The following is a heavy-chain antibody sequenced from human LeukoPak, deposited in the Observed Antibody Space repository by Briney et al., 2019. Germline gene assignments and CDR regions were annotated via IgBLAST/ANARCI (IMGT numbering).Heavy chain of an antibody. V-gene: IGHV1-69*13. CDR1: GGTFSSYA. D-gene: IGHD6-13*01. CDR2: IIPIFGTA. Sequence: SVKVSCKASGGTFSSYAISWVRQAPGQGLEWMGGIIPIFGTANYAQKFQGRVTITADESTSTAYMELSSLRSEDTAVYYCARGGSPSIAAAGSVLQTFDYWGQGTLVTVSS. J-gene: IGHJ4*02. CDR3: ARGGSPSIAAAGSVLQTFDY.